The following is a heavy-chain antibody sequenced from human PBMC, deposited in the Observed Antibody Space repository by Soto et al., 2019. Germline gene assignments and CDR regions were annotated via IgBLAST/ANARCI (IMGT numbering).Heavy chain of an antibody. D-gene: IGHD1-26*01. CDR3: AREMQRWADY. J-gene: IGHJ4*02. V-gene: IGHV3-33*01. CDR2: IWYDGSNK. CDR1: GFTFSSYG. Sequence: QVQLVESGGGVVQPGRSLRLSCAASGFTFSSYGMHWVRQAPGKGLEWVAVIWYDGSNKYYADSVKGRFTISRDNSKNTLYLQMNSLRAEDTAVYYCAREMQRWADYWGQGTLVTVSS.